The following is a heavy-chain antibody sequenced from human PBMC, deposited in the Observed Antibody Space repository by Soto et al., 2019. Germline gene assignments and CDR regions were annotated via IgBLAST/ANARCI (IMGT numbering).Heavy chain of an antibody. J-gene: IGHJ4*02. Sequence: GASVKVSCKASGYTFTSYGISWVRQAPGQGLEWMGWISAFDGNRNFAQKFQGRVTMTTDTSTSTVYMELSGLRSDDTAVYYCSRVDPGETSPFDHWGQGTLVTVSS. CDR1: GYTFTSYG. V-gene: IGHV1-18*01. D-gene: IGHD3-10*01. CDR2: ISAFDGNR. CDR3: SRVDPGETSPFDH.